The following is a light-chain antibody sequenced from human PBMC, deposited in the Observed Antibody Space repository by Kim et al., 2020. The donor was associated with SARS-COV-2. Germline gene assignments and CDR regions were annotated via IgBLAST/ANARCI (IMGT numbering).Light chain of an antibody. CDR2: EGS. Sequence: SPGDIATLSCGASQSVSKIFLAWYQKTPGLAPRLLMYEGSSVAIGIPDRFSGSRSGTDFTLTISGLEPDDSAVYYCQHYGTSPPIIFGQGTRLEIK. CDR1: QSVSKIF. J-gene: IGKJ5*01. V-gene: IGKV3D-20*01. CDR3: QHYGTSPPII.